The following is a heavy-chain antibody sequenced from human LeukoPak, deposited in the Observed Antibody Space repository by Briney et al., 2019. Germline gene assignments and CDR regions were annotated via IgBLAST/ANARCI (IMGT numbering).Heavy chain of an antibody. CDR3: ASRRGPSIVGSGRQTYYYYYGMDV. CDR2: IYYSGST. Sequence: PSETLSLTCTVSGDSISSSTYYWGWIRQPPGKGLEWIGSIYYSGSTYYNPSLKSRVTISVDTSKNQFSLKLSSVTAADTAVYYCASRRGPSIVGSGRQTYYYYYGMDVWGQGTTVTVSS. J-gene: IGHJ6*02. D-gene: IGHD3-10*01. CDR1: GDSISSSTYY. V-gene: IGHV4-39*01.